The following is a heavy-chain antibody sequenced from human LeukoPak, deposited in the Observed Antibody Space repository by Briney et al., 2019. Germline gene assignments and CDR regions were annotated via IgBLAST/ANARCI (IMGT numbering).Heavy chain of an antibody. J-gene: IGHJ4*02. CDR2: IWYDGSNK. CDR1: GFTFSSYG. CDR3: ARSRHGIVAMTYFDY. D-gene: IGHD5-12*01. Sequence: GGSLRLSCAASGFTFSSYGMHWVRQAPGKGLEWVAVIWYDGSNKYYADSVKGRFTISRDNSKNTLYLQMNSLRAEDTAVYYCARSRHGIVAMTYFDYWGQGTLVTVSS. V-gene: IGHV3-33*01.